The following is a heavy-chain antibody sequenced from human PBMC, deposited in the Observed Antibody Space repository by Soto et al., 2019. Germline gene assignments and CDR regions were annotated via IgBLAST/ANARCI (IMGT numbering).Heavy chain of an antibody. D-gene: IGHD6-19*01. CDR1: GFTFDDYA. CDR3: AKDSIAVADDWYFDL. Sequence: EVQLVESGGGLVQPGRSLRLSCAASGFTFDDYAMHWVRQAPGKGLEWVSGISWNSGSIGYADSVKGRFTISRDNAKNSLYLQMNSLRADDTALYYCAKDSIAVADDWYFDLWGRGTLVTVSS. CDR2: ISWNSGSI. J-gene: IGHJ2*01. V-gene: IGHV3-9*01.